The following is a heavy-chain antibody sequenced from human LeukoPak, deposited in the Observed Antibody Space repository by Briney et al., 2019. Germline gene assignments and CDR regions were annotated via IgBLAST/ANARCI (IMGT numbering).Heavy chain of an antibody. CDR3: ARDLPIVVVPAALLDY. J-gene: IGHJ4*02. CDR2: IKQDGSEK. Sequence: GGSLRLSCAASGFTFSSYWMSWVRQAPGKGLEWVANIKQDGSEKYYVDSVKGRFTISRDNAKNSLYLQMNSLRAEDTAVYYCARDLPIVVVPAALLDYWGQGTLVTVSS. D-gene: IGHD2-2*01. V-gene: IGHV3-7*01. CDR1: GFTFSSYW.